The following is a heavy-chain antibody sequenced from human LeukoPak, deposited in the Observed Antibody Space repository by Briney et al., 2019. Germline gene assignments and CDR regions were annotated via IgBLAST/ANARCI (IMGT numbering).Heavy chain of an antibody. D-gene: IGHD4-23*01. J-gene: IGHJ6*03. V-gene: IGHV3-53*01. CDR1: GFTVSSNY. Sequence: GGSLRLSCAASGFTVSSNYMSWVRQAPGKGLEWVSVIYSGGSTYYADSVKGRFTISRDNSKNTLYLQMNSLRAEDTAVYYCARGNGGGSLYYYYYMDVWGKGTTVTVSS. CDR3: ARGNGGGSLYYYYYMDV. CDR2: IYSGGST.